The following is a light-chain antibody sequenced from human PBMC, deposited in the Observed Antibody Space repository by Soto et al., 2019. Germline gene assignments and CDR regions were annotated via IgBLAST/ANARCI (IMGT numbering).Light chain of an antibody. CDR2: RDN. CDR1: RANIGNNF. J-gene: IGLJ1*01. V-gene: IGLV1-47*01. CDR3: ASWDDGLSGHV. Sequence: QSVLTQPPSTSGTPGQRVSISCSGSRANIGNNFLYWYQQLPGTAPKLLISRDNQRPSGVPDRFSGSKSGTSGSLAISGLRSEDEADYYCASWDDGLSGHVFGTGTKLTVL.